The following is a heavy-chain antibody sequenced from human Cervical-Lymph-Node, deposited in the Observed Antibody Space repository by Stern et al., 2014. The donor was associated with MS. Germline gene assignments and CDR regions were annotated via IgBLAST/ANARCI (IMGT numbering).Heavy chain of an antibody. V-gene: IGHV4-39*01. CDR2: IVYSENT. CDR3: ANYRRGSSTSPYFDF. J-gene: IGHJ4*02. Sequence: LPLQESGPGLVKPSETLSLTCTVSGGSIRSSSYYWGWIRQPPGKGLEWIGTIVYSENTYYPPPLKRRVAISVDTSKTQFPLNRSSATAADTAVYYCANYRRGSSTSPYFDFWGLGTLVTVS. CDR1: GGSIRSSSYY. D-gene: IGHD2-15*01.